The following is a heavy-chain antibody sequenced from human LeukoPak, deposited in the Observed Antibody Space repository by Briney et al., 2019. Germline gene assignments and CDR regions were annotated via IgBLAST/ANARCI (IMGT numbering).Heavy chain of an antibody. V-gene: IGHV4-34*01. CDR1: GGAFSGDF. Sequence: LCLSWAGDGGAFSGDFGSWRRQPPGNGLEWIGEINHSGSTNYNPSLKSRVTISVDTSKNQFSLKLSSVTAADTAVYYCARGRGKDTLWFGGKGYRLDYWGQGTLVTVSS. J-gene: IGHJ4*02. D-gene: IGHD3-10*01. CDR2: INHSGST. CDR3: ARGRGKDTLWFGGKGYRLDY.